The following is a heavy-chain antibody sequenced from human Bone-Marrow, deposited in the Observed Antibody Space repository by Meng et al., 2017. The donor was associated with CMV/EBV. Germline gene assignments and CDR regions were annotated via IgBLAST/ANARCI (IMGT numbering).Heavy chain of an antibody. CDR3: AREAGYCSGGSCAHDS. Sequence: SETLSLTCTVSGGSVSSGSYYWSWIRQPPGKGLEWIGYIYDSGSTNYNPSLKSRVTISIDTSKNQFSLQLNSVTPEDTAVYYCAREAGYCSGGSCAHDSWGRGPRVTGSS. CDR1: GGSVSSGSYY. V-gene: IGHV4-61*01. D-gene: IGHD2-15*01. J-gene: IGHJ4*02. CDR2: IYDSGST.